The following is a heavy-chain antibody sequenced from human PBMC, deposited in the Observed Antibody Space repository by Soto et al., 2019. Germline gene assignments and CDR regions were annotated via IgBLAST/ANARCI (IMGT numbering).Heavy chain of an antibody. CDR1: GFTFSNAW. J-gene: IGHJ3*02. V-gene: IGHV3-15*07. D-gene: IGHD2-2*01. Sequence: PGGSLRLSCAASGFTFSNAWMNWVRQAPGKGLEWVGRIKSKTDGGTTDYAAPVKGKFTISRDNSKNTLYLQMNSLKTGDTAVYYFTTDLSPFLVAHPRDAFNIWGQGTMVTFSS. CDR2: IKSKTDGGTT. CDR3: TTDLSPFLVAHPRDAFNI.